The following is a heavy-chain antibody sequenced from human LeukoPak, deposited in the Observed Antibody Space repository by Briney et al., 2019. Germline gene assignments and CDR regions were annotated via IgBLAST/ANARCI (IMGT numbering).Heavy chain of an antibody. CDR1: GFTFSSYG. D-gene: IGHD2-15*01. J-gene: IGHJ6*03. Sequence: GGSLRLSCAASGFTFSSYGMSWVRQAPGKGLEWVSAISGSGGSTYYADSVKGRFTISRDNSKNALYLQMNSLRAGDTAVYYCARDRGGGHMDVWGKGTTVTISS. V-gene: IGHV3-23*01. CDR3: ARDRGGGHMDV. CDR2: ISGSGGST.